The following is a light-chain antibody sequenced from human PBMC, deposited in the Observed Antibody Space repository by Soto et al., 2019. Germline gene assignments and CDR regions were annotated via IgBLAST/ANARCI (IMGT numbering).Light chain of an antibody. J-gene: IGKJ1*01. Sequence: DIQMTQSPSSLSASVGDIVTVTCRASEGIDNFLAWYQQKPGKVPRPLIQTTSTLQSGGPSRFSGSGSGTNFTLTISSLQPEDVATYYCQKYNSGAWTFGQGTKVEIK. CDR2: TTS. V-gene: IGKV1-27*01. CDR3: QKYNSGAWT. CDR1: EGIDNF.